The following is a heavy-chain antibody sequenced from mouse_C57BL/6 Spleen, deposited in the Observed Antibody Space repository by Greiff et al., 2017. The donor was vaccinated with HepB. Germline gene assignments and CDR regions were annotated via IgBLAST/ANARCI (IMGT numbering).Heavy chain of an antibody. D-gene: IGHD2-3*01. J-gene: IGHJ1*03. CDR1: GYSITSGYY. CDR2: ISYDGSN. Sequence: EVQRVESGPGLVKPSQSLSLTCSVTGYSITSGYYWNWIRQFPGNKLEWMGYISYDGSNNYNPSLKNRISITRDTSKNQFFLKLNSVTTEDTATYYGARIYDGYHWYFDVWGTGTTVTVSS. V-gene: IGHV3-6*01. CDR3: ARIYDGYHWYFDV.